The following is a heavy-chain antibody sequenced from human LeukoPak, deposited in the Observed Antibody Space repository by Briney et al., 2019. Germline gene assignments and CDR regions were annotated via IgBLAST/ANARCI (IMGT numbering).Heavy chain of an antibody. CDR3: ARGHFGGNRYFDI. CDR1: GYTFRGYE. V-gene: IGHV1-8*01. Sequence: ASVKVSCKASGYTFRGYEINWVRQAPGQGLEWVGWIHPNSGKTGYAQKFQGRVTMTRDTSTETAFMELSSLKFDDTAIFYCARGHFGGNRYFDIWGQGTLVTVSS. J-gene: IGHJ4*02. D-gene: IGHD4-23*01. CDR2: IHPNSGKT.